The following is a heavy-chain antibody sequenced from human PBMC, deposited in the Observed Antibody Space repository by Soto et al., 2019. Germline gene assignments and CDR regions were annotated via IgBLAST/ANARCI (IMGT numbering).Heavy chain of an antibody. CDR2: ISSSGSTI. Sequence: GGSLRLSCAASGLTFSSYEMNWVRQAPGKGLEWVSYISSSGSTIYYADSVKGRFTISRDNAKNSLYLQMNSLRAEDTAVYYCARAAEEWDCSSTSCYSNWFDPWGQGTLVTVSS. CDR1: GLTFSSYE. D-gene: IGHD2-2*01. J-gene: IGHJ5*02. V-gene: IGHV3-48*03. CDR3: ARAAEEWDCSSTSCYSNWFDP.